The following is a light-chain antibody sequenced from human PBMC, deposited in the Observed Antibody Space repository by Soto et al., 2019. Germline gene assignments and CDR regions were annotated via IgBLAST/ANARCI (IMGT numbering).Light chain of an antibody. V-gene: IGKV3D-15*01. Sequence: EIVMTQSPATLSVSPGERATLSCRASQSLSSNVAWYQQKPGQVPRLLIYGASTRATGIPARFSGSRSGTEFTLTISSLQSEDFAVYYWQQYNNWPFTFGPGTKVDIK. CDR3: QQYNNWPFT. J-gene: IGKJ3*01. CDR2: GAS. CDR1: QSLSSN.